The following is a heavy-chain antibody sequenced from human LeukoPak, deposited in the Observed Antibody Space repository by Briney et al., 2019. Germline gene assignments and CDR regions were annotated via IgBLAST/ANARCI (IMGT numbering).Heavy chain of an antibody. Sequence: SSVKVSCKASGGTFSSYAISWVRQAPGQRLEWMGRIIPIFGTANYAQKFQGRVTITTDESTSTAYMELSSLRSEDTAVYYCARVRLHVDNGVWLTYYMDVWGKGTTVTVSS. CDR3: ARVRLHVDNGVWLTYYMDV. V-gene: IGHV1-69*05. CDR2: IIPIFGTA. D-gene: IGHD2-8*01. CDR1: GGTFSSYA. J-gene: IGHJ6*03.